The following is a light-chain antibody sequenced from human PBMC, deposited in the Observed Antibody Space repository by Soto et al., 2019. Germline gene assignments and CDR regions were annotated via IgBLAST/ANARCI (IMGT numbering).Light chain of an antibody. V-gene: IGLV2-8*01. J-gene: IGLJ2*01. CDR3: SSYAGSLVV. Sequence: QSALTQPPSASGSPGQSVTISCTGTSSDVGGYNYVSWYQQHPGKAPKLMIYEVSKRPSGVPDRFSGSKSGNTASLTVSGLRGEDEADDYCSSYAGSLVVFGGGTTVTVL. CDR1: SSDVGGYNY. CDR2: EVS.